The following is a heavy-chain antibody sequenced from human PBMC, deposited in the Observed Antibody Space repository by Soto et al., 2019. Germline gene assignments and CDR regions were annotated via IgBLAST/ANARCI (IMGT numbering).Heavy chain of an antibody. D-gene: IGHD6-13*01. CDR1: GYTFTSYA. V-gene: IGHV1-3*01. CDR3: ARGGSSWYPKSYFDY. CDR2: INAGNGNT. J-gene: IGHJ4*02. Sequence: ASVKVSCKASGYTFTSYAMHWVRQAPGQRLEWMGWINAGNGNTKYSQKFQGRVTITRDTSASTAYMELSSLRSEDTAVYYCARGGSSWYPKSYFDYWGQGTLVTVSS.